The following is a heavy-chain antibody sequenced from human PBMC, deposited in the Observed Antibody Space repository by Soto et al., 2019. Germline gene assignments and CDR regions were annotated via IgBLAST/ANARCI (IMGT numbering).Heavy chain of an antibody. CDR3: ARVGSRDAYNYVLDQ. Sequence: QVQVVQSGAEVKKPGSSVKISCKASGRIFSSFPTSWVGQVPGQGLEWMGGVISASGSVTYAPKFQGRVTMTAVNSAGIGYMELTSLTSEDTAIYYCARVGSRDAYNYVLDQWGPGTMVTVSS. CDR2: VISASGSV. D-gene: IGHD5-18*01. CDR1: GRIFSSFP. J-gene: IGHJ1*01. V-gene: IGHV1-69*06.